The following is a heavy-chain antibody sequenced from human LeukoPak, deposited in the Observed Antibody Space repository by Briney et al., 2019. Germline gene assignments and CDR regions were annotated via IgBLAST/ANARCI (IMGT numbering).Heavy chain of an antibody. Sequence: GASVKVSCKASGYTFTSYYMHWVRQAPGQGLEWMGWMHPNSGGTDYAQRFQGRVTMTRDTSITTAYMELSGLRSDDTAVYYCAVFITFGGLKYPWWGQGTLVTVSS. CDR1: GYTFTSYY. D-gene: IGHD3-16*01. V-gene: IGHV1-2*02. CDR3: AVFITFGGLKYPW. CDR2: MHPNSGGT. J-gene: IGHJ4*02.